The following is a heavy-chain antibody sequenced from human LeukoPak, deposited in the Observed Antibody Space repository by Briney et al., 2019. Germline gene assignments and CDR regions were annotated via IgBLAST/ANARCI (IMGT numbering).Heavy chain of an antibody. D-gene: IGHD3-22*01. CDR2: IYYSGST. Sequence: PSETLSLTCTVSGGSISSGDYYWSWIRQPPGKGLEWIGYIYYSGSTYYNPSLKSRVTISVDTSKNQFSLKLSSVTAADTPVYCCARTGSGYYRYWGQGTLVTVSS. CDR3: ARTGSGYYRY. CDR1: GGSISSGDYY. V-gene: IGHV4-30-4*01. J-gene: IGHJ4*02.